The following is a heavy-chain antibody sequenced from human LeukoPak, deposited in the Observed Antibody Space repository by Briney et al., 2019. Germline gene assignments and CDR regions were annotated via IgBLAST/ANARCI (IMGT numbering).Heavy chain of an antibody. CDR3: ARGYYYYYMDV. J-gene: IGHJ6*03. CDR1: GGSISSYY. Sequence: SETLSLTCTVSGGSISSYYWGWIRQPPGKGLEWIGNIYYSGSTYYHPSLKRRVTISVDTSKNQFSLNLSSVTAADTAVYYCARGYYYYYMDVWGKGTTVTVSS. V-gene: IGHV4-39*01. CDR2: IYYSGST.